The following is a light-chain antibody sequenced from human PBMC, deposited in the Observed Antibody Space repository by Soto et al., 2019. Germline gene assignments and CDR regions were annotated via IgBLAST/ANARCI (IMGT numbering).Light chain of an antibody. CDR1: QSVSSNY. Sequence: EIVLTQSPGTLSLSPGERATLSCTASQSVSSNYLAWYQQKSGQAPRLLIYGASSRATGIPDRFSGSGSGTEFTLTISRLEPEDFAVSYCQQYGGSPRTFGQGTKVEIK. CDR3: QQYGGSPRT. CDR2: GAS. J-gene: IGKJ1*01. V-gene: IGKV3-20*01.